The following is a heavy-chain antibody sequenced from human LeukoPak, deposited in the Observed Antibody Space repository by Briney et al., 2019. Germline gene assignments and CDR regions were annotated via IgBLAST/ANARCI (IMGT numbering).Heavy chain of an antibody. V-gene: IGHV1-18*01. Sequence: GASVKVSCKASGYTFTSYGISWVRQAPGQGLEWMGWISAYSGNTNYAQKLQGRVTMTTDTSTSTAYMELRSLRSDDTAVYYCARATYYDFWSGYYEGYFDYWGQGTLVTVSS. D-gene: IGHD3-3*01. J-gene: IGHJ4*02. CDR2: ISAYSGNT. CDR3: ARATYYDFWSGYYEGYFDY. CDR1: GYTFTSYG.